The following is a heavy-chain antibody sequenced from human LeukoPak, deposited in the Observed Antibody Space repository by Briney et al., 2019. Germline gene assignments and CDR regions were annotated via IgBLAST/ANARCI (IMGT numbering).Heavy chain of an antibody. CDR1: GFTFSSYG. CDR2: IWYDGSNK. J-gene: IGHJ4*02. V-gene: IGHV3-33*01. CDR3: ARDRSVVVAATFYFDY. D-gene: IGHD2-15*01. Sequence: GGSLRLSCAASGFTFSSYGMHWVRQAPGKGLEWVAVIWYDGSNKYYADSVKGRFTISRDNSKNTLYLQKNSLRAEDTAVYYCARDRSVVVAATFYFDYWGQGTLVTVSS.